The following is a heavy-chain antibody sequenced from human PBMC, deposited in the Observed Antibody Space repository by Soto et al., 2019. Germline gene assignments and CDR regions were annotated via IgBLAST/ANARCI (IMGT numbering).Heavy chain of an antibody. CDR3: ARYGDRCSGGSCYSLDAFDI. V-gene: IGHV4-34*01. D-gene: IGHD2-15*01. CDR1: GGSFSGYY. J-gene: IGHJ3*02. Sequence: SETLSLTCAVYGGSFSGYYWSWIRQPPGKGLEWIGEINHSGSTNYNPSLKSRVTISVDTSKNQFSLKLSSVTAADTAVYYCARYGDRCSGGSCYSLDAFDIWGQGTMVTVSS. CDR2: INHSGST.